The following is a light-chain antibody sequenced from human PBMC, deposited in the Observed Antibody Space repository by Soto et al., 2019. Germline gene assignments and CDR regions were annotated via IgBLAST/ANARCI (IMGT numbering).Light chain of an antibody. CDR2: GNN. CDR3: CFFTGTASQDV. CDR1: WSNIGAGHD. J-gene: IGLJ1*01. Sequence: QSVLTQPPSVSGALGQSVTISCTGTWSNIGAGHDVHWYQQLPGTAPKLLIYGNNNRPSGVPDRFSGSKSGNSASLAITGLQTEDETDYYCCFFTGTASQDVFGPGTKLTVL. V-gene: IGLV1-40*01.